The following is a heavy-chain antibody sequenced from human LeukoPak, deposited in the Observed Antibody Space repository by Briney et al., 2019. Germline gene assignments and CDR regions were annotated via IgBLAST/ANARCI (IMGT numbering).Heavy chain of an antibody. Sequence: ASVKVSCKASGYTFTVYSINWLRQAPGQGLEWMGWMNPNSGNTGYAQKFQGRVTMTRNTSISSAYMELSSLRSEDTAVYYCGRAGFRIHPFYWGQGTLVTVSS. V-gene: IGHV1-8*02. CDR1: GYTFTVYS. D-gene: IGHD3-10*01. J-gene: IGHJ4*02. CDR3: GRAGFRIHPFY. CDR2: MNPNSGNT.